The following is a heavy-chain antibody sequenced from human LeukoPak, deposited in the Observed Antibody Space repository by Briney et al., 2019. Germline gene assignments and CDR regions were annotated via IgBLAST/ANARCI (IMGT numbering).Heavy chain of an antibody. CDR1: GFTFSSYS. Sequence: PGGSLRLSCAASGFTFSSYSMNWVRQAPGKGLEWVSSISSSSSYIYYADSVKGRFTISRDNAKNSLYLQMNSLRAEETAVYYCARDPGAITMVRGPFDYWGQGTLVTVSS. D-gene: IGHD3-10*01. V-gene: IGHV3-21*01. CDR2: ISSSSSYI. J-gene: IGHJ4*02. CDR3: ARDPGAITMVRGPFDY.